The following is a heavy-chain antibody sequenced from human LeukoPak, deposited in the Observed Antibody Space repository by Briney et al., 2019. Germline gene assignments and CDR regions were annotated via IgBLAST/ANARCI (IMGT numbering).Heavy chain of an antibody. D-gene: IGHD4-17*01. V-gene: IGHV5-51*01. Sequence: GGARQIYGQGSGCSFTSYWIGGVGQLHGKGLEWMGIIYPGDSDTRYSPSFQGQVTISADKSISTAYLQWSSLKASDTAMYYCATHYGDYVYWGQGTLVTVSS. CDR2: IYPGDSDT. CDR3: ATHYGDYVY. J-gene: IGHJ4*02. CDR1: GCSFTSYW.